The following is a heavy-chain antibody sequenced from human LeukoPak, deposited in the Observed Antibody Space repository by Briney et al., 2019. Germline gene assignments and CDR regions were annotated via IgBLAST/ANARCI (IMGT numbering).Heavy chain of an antibody. CDR3: VRDLGQSRHYFEY. D-gene: IGHD3-16*01. V-gene: IGHV3-7*01. CDR1: VLTFYSFF. CDR2: IIQDESET. J-gene: IGHJ4*02. Sequence: GGSLRLSCAASVLTFYSFFLNGVRLTPRRELEWVACIIQDESETFYRDSVRGRFTIPRDNHKHSLYAQVDSVRAEDTAVYFCVRDLGQSRHYFEYWGQGALVTVSS.